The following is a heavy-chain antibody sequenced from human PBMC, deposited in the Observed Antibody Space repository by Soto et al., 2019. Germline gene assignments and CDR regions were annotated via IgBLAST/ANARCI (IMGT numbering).Heavy chain of an antibody. Sequence: DVQLLESGGGLVQPGGSLRLSCAASGFTFSSYAMSWVRQAPGKGLEWVSAISGSGGSTYYADSVKGRFTISRDNSKNTLYLQMNSLRAEDTAVYYCAKDNRLRYDHDSSGLYWGQGTLVTVSS. J-gene: IGHJ4*02. CDR1: GFTFSSYA. CDR2: ISGSGGST. CDR3: AKDNRLRYDHDSSGLY. D-gene: IGHD3-22*01. V-gene: IGHV3-23*01.